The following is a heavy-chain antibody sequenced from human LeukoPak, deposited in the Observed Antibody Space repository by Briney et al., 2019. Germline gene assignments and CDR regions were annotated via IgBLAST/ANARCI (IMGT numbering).Heavy chain of an antibody. D-gene: IGHD2-2*01. V-gene: IGHV5-51*01. CDR3: ARERCSSTSCPSGAFDI. J-gene: IGHJ3*02. CDR1: GYSFTSYW. CDR2: IYPGDSDT. Sequence: GESLQISCKGSGYSFTSYWIGWVRQMPGKGLEWMGIIYPGDSDTRYSPSFQGQVTISADKSISTAYLQWSSLKASDTAMYYCARERCSSTSCPSGAFDIWGQGTMVTVSS.